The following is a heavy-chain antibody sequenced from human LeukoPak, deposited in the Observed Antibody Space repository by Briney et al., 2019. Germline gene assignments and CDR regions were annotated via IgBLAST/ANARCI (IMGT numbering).Heavy chain of an antibody. CDR1: GFTFSNYW. CDR3: ARGRSIAN. J-gene: IGHJ4*02. V-gene: IGHV3-7*01. Sequence: GSLRLSCAASGFTFSNYWMSWVRQAPGKGLEWVANINEDGSGKYSVDSVKGRFTISRDNARNSLYLQMNSVRVEDTALYFCARGRSIANWGQGTLVTVSS. CDR2: INEDGSGK.